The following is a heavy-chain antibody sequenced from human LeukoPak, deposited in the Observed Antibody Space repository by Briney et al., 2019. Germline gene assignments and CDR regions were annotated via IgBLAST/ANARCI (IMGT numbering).Heavy chain of an antibody. CDR2: ISASGVTS. J-gene: IGHJ4*02. CDR3: AKIDYCSGGGCYSKWFDY. Sequence: GGSLRLSCAASGFNFDTYGLSWVRQAPGKGLEWVSPISASGVTSESADSIKGRFTISRDNSRNTLYLQMESLRADDTAVYYCAKIDYCSGGGCYSKWFDYWGQGTLVTVSS. CDR1: GFNFDTYG. D-gene: IGHD2-15*01. V-gene: IGHV3-23*01.